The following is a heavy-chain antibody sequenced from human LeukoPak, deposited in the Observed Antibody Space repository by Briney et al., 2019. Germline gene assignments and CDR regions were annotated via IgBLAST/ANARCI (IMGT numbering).Heavy chain of an antibody. Sequence: GGSLRLSCAASGFTFSSYSMNWVRQAPGKGLEWVSSISSSSSYIYYADSVKGRFTISRDNAKNSLYLRMNSLRAEDTAVYYCARDIVATNYYYGMDVWGQGTTVTVSS. CDR3: ARDIVATNYYYGMDV. V-gene: IGHV3-21*01. D-gene: IGHD5-12*01. CDR1: GFTFSSYS. CDR2: ISSSSSYI. J-gene: IGHJ6*02.